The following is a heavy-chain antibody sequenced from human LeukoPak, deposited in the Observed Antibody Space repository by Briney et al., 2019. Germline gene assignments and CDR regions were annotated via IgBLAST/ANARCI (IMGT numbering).Heavy chain of an antibody. V-gene: IGHV3-21*01. CDR3: ARAQSGILWGENNWFDP. J-gene: IGHJ5*02. CDR1: EFTFSSYS. D-gene: IGHD3-10*01. Sequence: PGGSLRLSCAASEFTFSSYSMNWVRQAPGKGLEWVSSISSSSSYIYYADSVKGRFTISRDNAKNSLYLQMNSLRAEDTAVYYCARAQSGILWGENNWFDPWGQGTLVTVSS. CDR2: ISSSSSYI.